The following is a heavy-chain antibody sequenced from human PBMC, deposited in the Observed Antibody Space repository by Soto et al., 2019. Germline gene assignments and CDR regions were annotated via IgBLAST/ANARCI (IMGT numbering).Heavy chain of an antibody. J-gene: IGHJ6*02. V-gene: IGHV3-30*18. CDR3: AKCQGGSPPGGMDV. CDR1: GFDFTNDG. D-gene: IGHD3-10*01. CDR2: ISFDGTTI. Sequence: QVVLVESGGGVVQPGRALRLSCAASGFDFTNDGMLWGRQAPGKGLEWVALISFDGTTIHYGDSVKGRFTISRDNSKNTLFMQMNLLRPEDTGVYYCAKCQGGSPPGGMDVWGQGTTVTVSS.